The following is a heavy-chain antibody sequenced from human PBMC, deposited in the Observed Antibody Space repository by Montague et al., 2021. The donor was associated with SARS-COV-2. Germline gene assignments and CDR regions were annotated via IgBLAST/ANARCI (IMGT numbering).Heavy chain of an antibody. V-gene: IGHV4-61*02. CDR3: ARVGGNECRFFDY. J-gene: IGHJ4*02. CDR2: IYTSGST. CDR1: GDSISSGTHY. D-gene: IGHD1-1*01. Sequence: TLSLTCTVSGDSISSGTHYWSWIRPPAGQGLVWIGRIYTSGSTNYNPSLKSRVTISVDTSKNQFSLNVSSVTAADTAVYYCARVGGNECRFFDYWGQGSLVTVSS.